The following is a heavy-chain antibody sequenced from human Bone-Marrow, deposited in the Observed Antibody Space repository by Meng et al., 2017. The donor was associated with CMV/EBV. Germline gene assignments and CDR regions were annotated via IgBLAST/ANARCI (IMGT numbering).Heavy chain of an antibody. V-gene: IGHV3-21*01. J-gene: IGHJ4*02. D-gene: IGHD2-15*01. CDR1: GFTFSNYW. CDR3: ARGGSGKGYYSDY. Sequence: GESLKISCAASGFTFSNYWMHWVRQAPGKGLEWVSSISSSSSYIYYADSVKGRFTISRDNAKNSLYLQMNSLRAEDTAVYYCARGGSGKGYYSDYWGQGTLVTVSS. CDR2: ISSSSSYI.